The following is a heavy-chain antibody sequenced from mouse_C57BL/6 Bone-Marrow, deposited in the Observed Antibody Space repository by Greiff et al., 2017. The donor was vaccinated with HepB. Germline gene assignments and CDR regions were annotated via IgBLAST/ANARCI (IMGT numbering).Heavy chain of an antibody. CDR1: GFTFSDYY. CDR3: ARVYSRYAMDY. D-gene: IGHD2-12*01. CDR2: INYDGSST. V-gene: IGHV5-16*01. Sequence: EVQRVESEGGLVQPGSSMKLSCTASGFTFSDYYMAWVRQVPEKGLEWVANINYDGSSTYYLDSLKSRFIISRDNAKNILYLQMSSLKSEDTATYYCARVYSRYAMDYWGQGTSVTVSS. J-gene: IGHJ4*01.